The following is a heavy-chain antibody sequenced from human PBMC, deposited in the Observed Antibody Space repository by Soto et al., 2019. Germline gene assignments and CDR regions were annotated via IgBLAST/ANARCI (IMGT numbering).Heavy chain of an antibody. CDR1: GFTYSSYG. Sequence: PGGSLRLSCAVSGFTYSSYGMHWVRQAPGKGLEWVSYISSSSSTIYYADSVKGRFTISRDNAKNSLYLQMNSLRAEDTAVYYCARHPERIAEIGWFDPWGQGTLVTVSS. V-gene: IGHV3-48*01. D-gene: IGHD6-13*01. CDR3: ARHPERIAEIGWFDP. J-gene: IGHJ5*02. CDR2: ISSSSSTI.